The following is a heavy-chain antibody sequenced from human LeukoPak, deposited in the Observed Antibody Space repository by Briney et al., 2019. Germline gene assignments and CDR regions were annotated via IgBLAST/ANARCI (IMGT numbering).Heavy chain of an antibody. CDR1: GYTFTSYY. Sequence: GASVKASCKASGYTFTSYYMHWVRQAPGQGLEWMGIINPSGGSTSYAQKFQGRVTMTRDTSTSTVYMELSSLRSEDTAVYYCARTPWFGELLFYYFDYWGQGTLVTVSS. D-gene: IGHD3-10*01. V-gene: IGHV1-46*01. J-gene: IGHJ4*02. CDR3: ARTPWFGELLFYYFDY. CDR2: INPSGGST.